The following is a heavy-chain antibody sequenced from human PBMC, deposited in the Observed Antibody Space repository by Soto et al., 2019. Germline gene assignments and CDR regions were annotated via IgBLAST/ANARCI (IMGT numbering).Heavy chain of an antibody. J-gene: IGHJ6*02. V-gene: IGHV1-18*04. D-gene: IGHD3-3*01. CDR2: ISFYNPKT. Sequence: ASVKVSCKASGYTFTTYGFSWVRQAPGHGLEWMGWISFYNPKTNYAQKFEDRLSMTTDTSTSTAYMELRILRSHDTAVYYCATHHYDVCSSTAFYYFPMDVWGQGTTVAVSS. CDR1: GYTFTTYG. CDR3: ATHHYDVCSSTAFYYFPMDV.